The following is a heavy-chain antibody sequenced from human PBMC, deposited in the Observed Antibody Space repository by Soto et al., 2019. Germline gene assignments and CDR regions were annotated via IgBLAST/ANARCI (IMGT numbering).Heavy chain of an antibody. CDR3: AAALHDYGDYVGFYFDY. Sequence: SVKVSCKASGFNFTSSAVQWVRQARGQRLELIGWIVVGSGNTNYAQKFQERVTITRDMSTSTAYMELSSLRSEDTAVYYCAAALHDYGDYVGFYFDYWGQGALVTVSS. D-gene: IGHD4-17*01. J-gene: IGHJ4*02. CDR1: GFNFTSSA. V-gene: IGHV1-58*01. CDR2: IVVGSGNT.